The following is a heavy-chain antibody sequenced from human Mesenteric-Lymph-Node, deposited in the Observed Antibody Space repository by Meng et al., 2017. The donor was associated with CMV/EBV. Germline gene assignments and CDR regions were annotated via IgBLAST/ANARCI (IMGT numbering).Heavy chain of an antibody. V-gene: IGHV1-2*06. CDR3: ARGNYGSGFDY. D-gene: IGHD3-10*01. CDR1: GYTFTGYY. CDR2: INPNSGGT. J-gene: IGHJ4*02. Sequence: SCKASGYTFTGYYMHWVRQAPGQGREWMGRINPNSGGTNYAQKFQGRVTMTRDTSISTAYMELSRLRSDDTAVYYCARGNYGSGFDYWGQGTLVTVSS.